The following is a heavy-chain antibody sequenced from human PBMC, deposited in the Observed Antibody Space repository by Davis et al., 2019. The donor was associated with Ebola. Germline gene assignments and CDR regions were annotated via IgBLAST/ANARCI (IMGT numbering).Heavy chain of an antibody. J-gene: IGHJ3*02. CDR1: GFTFSSYW. D-gene: IGHD2-15*01. Sequence: GESLKISCAASGFTFSSYWMHWVRQAPGKGLVWVSRINPDGSFTDYADSVKGRFSISRDSTSNTLYLQMNGLRAEDTAVYYCAREETYCGGLICYDAFDIWGQGTMVTVSS. CDR3: AREETYCGGLICYDAFDI. V-gene: IGHV3-74*01. CDR2: INPDGSFT.